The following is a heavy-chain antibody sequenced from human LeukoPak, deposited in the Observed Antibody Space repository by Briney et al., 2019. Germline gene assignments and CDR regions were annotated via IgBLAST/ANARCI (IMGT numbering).Heavy chain of an antibody. J-gene: IGHJ4*02. V-gene: IGHV1-69*04. Sequence: ASVRVSCKASGGTFSSYAISWVRQAPGQGLEWMGRIIPILGIANYAQKFQGRVTITADKSTSTAYMELSSLRSEDTAVYYCARDRIGVVPADPYYFDYWGQGTLVTVSS. CDR3: ARDRIGVVPADPYYFDY. D-gene: IGHD2-2*01. CDR1: GGTFSSYA. CDR2: IIPILGIA.